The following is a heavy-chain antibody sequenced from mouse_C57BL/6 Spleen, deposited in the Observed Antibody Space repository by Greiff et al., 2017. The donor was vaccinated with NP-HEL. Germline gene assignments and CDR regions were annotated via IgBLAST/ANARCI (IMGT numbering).Heavy chain of an antibody. D-gene: IGHD1-1*01. J-gene: IGHJ2*01. CDR3: ARAGLYYGSSYDYFDY. V-gene: IGHV1-64*01. Sequence: QVQLKQPGAELVKPGASVKLSCKASGYTFTSYWMHWVKQRPGQGLEWIGMIHPNSGSTNYNEKFKSKATLTVDKSSSTAYMQLSSLTSEDSAVYYCARAGLYYGSSYDYFDYWGQGTTLTVSS. CDR1: GYTFTSYW. CDR2: IHPNSGST.